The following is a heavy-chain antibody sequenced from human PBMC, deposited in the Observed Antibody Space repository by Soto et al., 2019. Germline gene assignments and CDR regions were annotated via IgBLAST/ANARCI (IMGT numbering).Heavy chain of an antibody. D-gene: IGHD6-19*01. Sequence: VGSLRLSCAASGFTFSTYAMHWVRQAPGKGLEWVAFISHDGSNQNYAGSVKGRFTISRDNSRNTLYAEMTSLRGEDTAVYYCARDPVWEAVAGYFDHWGQGTPVTVSS. CDR3: ARDPVWEAVAGYFDH. CDR1: GFTFSTYA. V-gene: IGHV3-30*03. J-gene: IGHJ4*02. CDR2: ISHDGSNQ.